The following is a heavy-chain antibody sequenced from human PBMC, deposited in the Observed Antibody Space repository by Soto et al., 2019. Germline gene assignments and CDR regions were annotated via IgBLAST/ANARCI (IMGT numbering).Heavy chain of an antibody. CDR3: AGCRSSVVCFEV. D-gene: IGHD2-15*01. V-gene: IGHV4-34*01. Sequence: QVQLQQWGAGLLKPSETLSLTCGVLGGSFSDYYWTWVRQPPGRGLEWIGEVSQSGRITYNPSLKSRLAISGHTAKNQFSLRLTSSAAAETAVVYCAGCRSSVVCFEVWGHGTEVTVSS. J-gene: IGHJ3*01. CDR2: VSQSGRI. CDR1: GGSFSDYY.